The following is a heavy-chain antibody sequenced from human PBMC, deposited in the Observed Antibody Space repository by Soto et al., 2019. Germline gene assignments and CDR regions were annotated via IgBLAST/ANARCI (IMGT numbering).Heavy chain of an antibody. CDR2: IYPGDSDT. J-gene: IGHJ4*02. Sequence: EVQLVQSGAEVKKPGESLKISCKGSGYSFTSYWIGWVRQMPGKGLEWMGIIYPGDSDTRYSPSFQGQVTISADKSISTAYLQWSSLKASDTAMYYCARHQGTPYSSGWYGPKYYFDYWGQGTLVTVSS. D-gene: IGHD6-19*01. CDR3: ARHQGTPYSSGWYGPKYYFDY. CDR1: GYSFTSYW. V-gene: IGHV5-51*01.